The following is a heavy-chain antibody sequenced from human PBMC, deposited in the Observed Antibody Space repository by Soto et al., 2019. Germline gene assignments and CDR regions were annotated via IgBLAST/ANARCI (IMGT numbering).Heavy chain of an antibody. D-gene: IGHD4-17*01. CDR2: ISGDGTRT. V-gene: IGHV3-23*01. Sequence: EVQLLESGGGLVQPGGPLRLSCAASVFTFSSYAMSWVRQAPGKGLEWVSAISGDGTRTYYAGSVKGRFTISRDNSKNTLYLHMNSLRAEDTAVYYCAKESPYADFRIYYFDYWGQGTLVTVSS. J-gene: IGHJ4*02. CDR1: VFTFSSYA. CDR3: AKESPYADFRIYYFDY.